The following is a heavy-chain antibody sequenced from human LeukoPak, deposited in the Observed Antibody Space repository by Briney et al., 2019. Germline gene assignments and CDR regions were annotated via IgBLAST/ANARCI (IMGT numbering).Heavy chain of an antibody. V-gene: IGHV3-21*01. CDR1: GFTFSSYS. Sequence: GGSLRLSCAASGFTFSSYSMNWVRQAPGKGLEWVSSISSSSSYIYYADSVKGRFTISRDNAKNSLYLQMNSLRAEDTVVYYCARDRIVGANSWFDPWGQGTLVTVSS. D-gene: IGHD1-26*01. CDR2: ISSSSSYI. CDR3: ARDRIVGANSWFDP. J-gene: IGHJ5*02.